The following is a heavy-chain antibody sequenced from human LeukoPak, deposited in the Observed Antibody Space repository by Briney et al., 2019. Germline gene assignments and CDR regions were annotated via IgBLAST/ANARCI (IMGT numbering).Heavy chain of an antibody. Sequence: PGGSLRLSCAASGFTFSSYSMNWVRQAPGKGLEWVSSISSSSSYIYYADSVKGRFTISRDNAKNSLYLQMNSLRAEDTAVYYCARDRGRGDAFDIWGQGTMVTVSS. CDR1: GFTFSSYS. CDR3: ARDRGRGDAFDI. V-gene: IGHV3-21*01. J-gene: IGHJ3*02. D-gene: IGHD3-10*01. CDR2: ISSSSSYI.